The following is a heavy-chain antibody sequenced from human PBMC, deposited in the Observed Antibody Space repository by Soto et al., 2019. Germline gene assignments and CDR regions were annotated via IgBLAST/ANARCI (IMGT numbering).Heavy chain of an antibody. CDR3: ARDLGAFNYGSAYFDY. Sequence: GGPRTLSCAAPGFTISTYGMHWVSQAPGKGLEWVAVIWYDGSNQYYADSVKGRFTISRDNSKNTLYLQMNSLRAEDTAVYYCARDLGAFNYGSAYFDYWGQGTPVTVSS. D-gene: IGHD3-10*01. J-gene: IGHJ4*02. CDR1: GFTISTYG. CDR2: IWYDGSNQ. V-gene: IGHV3-33*01.